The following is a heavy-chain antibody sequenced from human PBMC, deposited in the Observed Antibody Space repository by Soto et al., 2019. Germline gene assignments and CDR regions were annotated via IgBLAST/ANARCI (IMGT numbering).Heavy chain of an antibody. CDR3: AKVTYCSSTSCYRGYYYYGMDV. D-gene: IGHD2-2*02. CDR2: ISGSGGST. V-gene: IGHV3-23*01. J-gene: IGHJ6*02. Sequence: SLRLSCAASGFTFSSYAMSWVRQAPGKGLEWVSAISGSGGSTYYADSVKGRFTISRDNSKNTLYLQMNSLRAEDTAVYYCAKVTYCSSTSCYRGYYYYGMDVWGQGTTVTVSS. CDR1: GFTFSSYA.